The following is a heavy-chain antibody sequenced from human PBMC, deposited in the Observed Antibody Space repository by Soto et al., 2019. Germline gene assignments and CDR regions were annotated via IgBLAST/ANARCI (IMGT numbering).Heavy chain of an antibody. D-gene: IGHD2-15*01. CDR1: GFTFSSYA. Sequence: QVQLVESGGGVVQPGRSLRLSCAASGFTFSSYAMHWVRQAPGKGLEWVAVISYDGSNKYCADSVKGRFTISRDNSKNTLYLQMNSLRAEDTAVYYCARDPNRAATDYYGMDVWGQGTTVTVSS. CDR2: ISYDGSNK. V-gene: IGHV3-30-3*01. CDR3: ARDPNRAATDYYGMDV. J-gene: IGHJ6*02.